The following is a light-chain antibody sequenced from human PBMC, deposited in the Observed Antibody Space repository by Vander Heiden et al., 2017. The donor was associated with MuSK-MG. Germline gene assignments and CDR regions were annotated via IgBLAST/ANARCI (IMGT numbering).Light chain of an antibody. CDR3: QTGDSSTAV. J-gene: IGLJ3*02. CDR2: EDN. Sequence: SYDLTQPPSVSVFPGQTATITCSGNDLGDKYACWYQQKPGQSPVLVIYEDNKRPAGIPGRISGSNSGTTATLTITGTQAVDEADYYCQTGDSSTAVFGGGTKLTVL. V-gene: IGLV3-1*01. CDR1: DLGDKY.